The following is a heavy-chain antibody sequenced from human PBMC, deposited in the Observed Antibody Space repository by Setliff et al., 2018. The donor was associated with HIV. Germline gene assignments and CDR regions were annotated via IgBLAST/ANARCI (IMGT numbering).Heavy chain of an antibody. CDR3: ARDPGRQWLVPVPGAFDI. Sequence: SLRLSCAASGFTFSSYAMHWVRQAPGKGLEWVAVISYDGSNKYYADSVKGRFTISRDNSKNTLYLQMNSLRAEDTAVYYCARDPGRQWLVPVPGAFDIWGQGTMVTVSS. D-gene: IGHD6-19*01. V-gene: IGHV3-30-3*01. J-gene: IGHJ3*02. CDR2: ISYDGSNK. CDR1: GFTFSSYA.